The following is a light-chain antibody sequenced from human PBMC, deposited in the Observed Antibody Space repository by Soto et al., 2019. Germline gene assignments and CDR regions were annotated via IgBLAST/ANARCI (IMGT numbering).Light chain of an antibody. CDR1: SSDVGGHDY. CDR3: SSYRTGNSLV. Sequence: QSALTQPASVSGSPGQSITISCTGTSSDVGGHDYVSWYQQHPGKVPKLIIYAVTNRPSGVSNRFSASKSGNTASLTISGLQADDEADYYCSSYRTGNSLVFGGGTKLTVL. J-gene: IGLJ3*02. V-gene: IGLV2-14*01. CDR2: AVT.